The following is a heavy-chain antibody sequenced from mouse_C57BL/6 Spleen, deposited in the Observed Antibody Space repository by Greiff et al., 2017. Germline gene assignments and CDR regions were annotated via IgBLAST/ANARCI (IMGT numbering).Heavy chain of an antibody. CDR3: ARSYDYDEGFDY. V-gene: IGHV1-55*01. J-gene: IGHJ2*01. D-gene: IGHD2-4*01. CDR2: IYPGSGST. CDR1: GYTFTSYW. Sequence: VQLQQPGAELVKPGASVKMSCKASGYTFTSYWITWVKQRPGQGLEWIGDIYPGSGSTNYNEKFKSKATLTVDTSSSTAYMQLSSLTSEDSAVYYCARSYDYDEGFDYWGQGTTLTVSS.